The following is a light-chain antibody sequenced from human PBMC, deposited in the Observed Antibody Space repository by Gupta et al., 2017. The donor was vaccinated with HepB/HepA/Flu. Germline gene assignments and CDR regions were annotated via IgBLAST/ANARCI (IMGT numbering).Light chain of an antibody. V-gene: IGKV3-15*01. J-gene: IGKJ5*01. CDR2: GAS. CDR3: QRYNNRPC. Sequence: ELVLTQSPATLSVSQWERATVSCRARQSVSSNLSWYHQKPRYAPRLLIYGASTRATGIPAMFSGSGSGTEFTLTISSVQSEDVAVYYCQRYNNRPCFGRGTRLEMK. CDR1: QSVSSN.